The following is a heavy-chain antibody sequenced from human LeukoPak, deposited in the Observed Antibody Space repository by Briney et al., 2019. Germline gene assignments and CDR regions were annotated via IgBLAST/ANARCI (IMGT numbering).Heavy chain of an antibody. J-gene: IGHJ4*02. CDR1: GGSISSYY. D-gene: IGHD3-22*01. CDR2: IHYSGST. V-gene: IGHV4-59*01. Sequence: SETLSLTCTVSGGSISSYYWSWIRQPPGKGLEWIGYIHYSGSTNYNPSLKSRVTISVDTSKNQFSLKLSSVTAADTAVYYCARAPPYYDSSGYPFDYWGQGTLVTVSS. CDR3: ARAPPYYDSSGYPFDY.